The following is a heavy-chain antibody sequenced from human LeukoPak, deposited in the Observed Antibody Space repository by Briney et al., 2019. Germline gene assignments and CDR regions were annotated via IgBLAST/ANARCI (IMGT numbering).Heavy chain of an antibody. CDR1: GFTFSSYT. J-gene: IGHJ4*02. D-gene: IGHD2-21*02. CDR3: ARSLSVGNIVVVTLDY. V-gene: IGHV3-48*01. Sequence: GGSLRLSCAASGFTFSSYTMSWVRQAPGKGLEWISYISHTSTTIYYGDSVKGRFTISRDNSKNTLYLQMNSLRAEDTAVYYCARSLSVGNIVVVTLDYWGQGTLVTVSS. CDR2: ISHTSTTI.